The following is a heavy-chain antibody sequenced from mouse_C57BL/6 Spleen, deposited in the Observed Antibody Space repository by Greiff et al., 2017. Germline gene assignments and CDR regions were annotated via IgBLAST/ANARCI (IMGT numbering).Heavy chain of an antibody. Sequence: VQLQQSGAELVRPGASVTLSCKASGYTFTDYEMHWVKQTPVHGLEWIGAIDPETGGTAYNQKFKGKAILTADKSSSTSYMELRSLTSEDSAVYYCTRDGYYGSSPWFAYWGQGTLVTVSA. J-gene: IGHJ3*01. CDR1: GYTFTDYE. CDR3: TRDGYYGSSPWFAY. D-gene: IGHD1-1*01. CDR2: IDPETGGT. V-gene: IGHV1-15*01.